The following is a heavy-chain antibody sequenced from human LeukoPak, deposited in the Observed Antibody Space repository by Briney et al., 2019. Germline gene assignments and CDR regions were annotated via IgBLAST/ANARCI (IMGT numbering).Heavy chain of an antibody. D-gene: IGHD3-22*01. J-gene: IGHJ3*02. CDR3: AREYSYASSGYDRHDDFDI. Sequence: SETLSLTCTVSGGSISSYYWSWIRQPPGKGLEWIGYIYYSGSTNYNPSLKSRVTISVDTSKDQFSLKLSSVTAADTAVYYCAREYSYASSGYDRHDDFDIWGQGTMVTVYS. CDR1: GGSISSYY. V-gene: IGHV4-59*01. CDR2: IYYSGST.